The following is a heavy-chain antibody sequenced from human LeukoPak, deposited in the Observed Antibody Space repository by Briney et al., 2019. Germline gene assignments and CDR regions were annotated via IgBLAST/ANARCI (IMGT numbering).Heavy chain of an antibody. D-gene: IGHD3-9*01. J-gene: IGHJ5*02. Sequence: ASETLSLTCTVSGGSISSYYWSWIRQPAGKGLEWIGHIYTSGSTNYNPSLKSQVTMSVDTSKNQFSLKLSSVTAADTAVYYCARDRPGLGWFDPWGQGTLVTVSS. CDR3: ARDRPGLGWFDP. CDR2: IYTSGST. V-gene: IGHV4-4*07. CDR1: GGSISSYY.